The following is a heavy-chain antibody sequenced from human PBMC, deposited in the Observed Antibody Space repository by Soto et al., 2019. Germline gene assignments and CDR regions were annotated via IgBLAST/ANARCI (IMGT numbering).Heavy chain of an antibody. CDR3: ARPDTLAAAGMGVFDY. V-gene: IGHV1-18*04. D-gene: IGHD6-13*01. CDR1: GYTFTSYG. CDR2: ISAYNGNT. Sequence: ASVKVSCKASGYTFTSYGISWVRQAPGQGLEWMGWISAYNGNTNYAQKLQGRVTMTTDTSTSTAYMELRSLRSDDTAVYYCARPDTLAAAGMGVFDYWGQGPLVTVSS. J-gene: IGHJ4*02.